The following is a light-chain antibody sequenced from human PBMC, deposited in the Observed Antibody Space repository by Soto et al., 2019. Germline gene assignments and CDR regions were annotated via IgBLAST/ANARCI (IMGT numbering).Light chain of an antibody. Sequence: QSVLSQPPSVSGTPGQRVTISCSGSPSNIGTNAVNWYQQLPGSAPRLLIFSNTQRSSGVPDRFSGSKSGTSASLAISGPQSSDEAVYYCSSWDDTLGAVLFGGGTKLTV. CDR2: SNT. V-gene: IGLV1-44*01. CDR3: SSWDDTLGAVL. J-gene: IGLJ2*01. CDR1: PSNIGTNA.